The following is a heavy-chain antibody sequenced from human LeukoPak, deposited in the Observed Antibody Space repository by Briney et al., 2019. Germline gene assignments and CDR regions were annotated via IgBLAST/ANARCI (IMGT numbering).Heavy chain of an antibody. J-gene: IGHJ3*02. V-gene: IGHV3-23*01. D-gene: IGHD1-26*01. Sequence: GGSLRLSCAASGFTFSSYAMTWVRRAPGKGLEWVSAIGGSGGSTYYADSVKGRFTISRDNSKNTLYLQMNSLRAEDTAVYYCAKGTGIVGATSDAFDIWGQGTMVTVSS. CDR3: AKGTGIVGATSDAFDI. CDR1: GFTFSSYA. CDR2: IGGSGGST.